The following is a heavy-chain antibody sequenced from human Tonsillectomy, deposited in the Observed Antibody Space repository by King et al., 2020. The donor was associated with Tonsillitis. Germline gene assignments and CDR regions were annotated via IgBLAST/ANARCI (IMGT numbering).Heavy chain of an antibody. D-gene: IGHD3-22*01. J-gene: IGHJ4*02. Sequence: LQLQESGPGLVKPSETLSLTCTVSGASISSSSYYWGWIRQPPGKGLEWIGSIYYSGSTYYNPSLKSRVTISVDTSKNQFSLKLSPVTAADTAVYYCARTPFTTGGCDWGQGTLVTVSS. CDR3: ARTPFTTGGCD. V-gene: IGHV4-39*01. CDR2: IYYSGST. CDR1: GASISSSSYY.